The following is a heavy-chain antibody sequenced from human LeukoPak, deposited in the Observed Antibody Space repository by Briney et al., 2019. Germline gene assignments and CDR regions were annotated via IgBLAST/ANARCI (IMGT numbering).Heavy chain of an antibody. D-gene: IGHD1-26*01. V-gene: IGHV4-59*01. Sequence: SETLSLTRTVSGGSISNYYWSWIRQPPGKGLEWIGYIYYSGSTNYNPSLKSRVTISVDTSKNQFSLKLSSVTAADTAVYYCARVGGTNYYYYGMDVWGQGTTVTVSS. J-gene: IGHJ6*02. CDR2: IYYSGST. CDR1: GGSISNYY. CDR3: ARVGGTNYYYYGMDV.